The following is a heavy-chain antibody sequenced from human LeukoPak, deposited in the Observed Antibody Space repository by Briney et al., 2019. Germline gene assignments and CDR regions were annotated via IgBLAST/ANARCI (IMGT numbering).Heavy chain of an antibody. CDR2: ISYDGRNT. CDR3: ASLRFSAAYYADY. J-gene: IGHJ4*02. V-gene: IGHV3-30*03. D-gene: IGHD1-26*01. Sequence: GGSLRLSCAASGFTFRNYGMHWVRQAPGKGLEWVAIISYDGRNTFYADSVKGRFTISRDNSKNTLFLQMNSLRAEDTAMYYWASLRFSAAYYADYWGQGTLVTVSS. CDR1: GFTFRNYG.